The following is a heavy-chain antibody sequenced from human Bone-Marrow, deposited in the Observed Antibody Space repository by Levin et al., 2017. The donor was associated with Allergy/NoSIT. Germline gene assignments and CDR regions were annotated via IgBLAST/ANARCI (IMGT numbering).Heavy chain of an antibody. CDR3: ARVPPTGSSGWYGSFDY. J-gene: IGHJ4*02. V-gene: IGHV4-34*01. CDR2: INHSGST. CDR1: GGSFSGYY. D-gene: IGHD6-19*01. Sequence: SQTLSLTCAVYGGSFSGYYWSWIRQPPGKGLEWIGEINHSGSTNYNPSLKSRVTISVDTSKNQFSLKLSSVTAADTAVYYCARVPPTGSSGWYGSFDYWGQGTLVTVSS.